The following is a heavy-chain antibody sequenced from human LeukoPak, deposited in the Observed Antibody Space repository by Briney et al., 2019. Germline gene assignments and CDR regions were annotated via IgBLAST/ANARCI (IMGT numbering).Heavy chain of an antibody. V-gene: IGHV4-39*01. Sequence: SETLSLTCTVSGGSISSSSYYWGWIRQPPGKGLECIGSIYYSGSTYYNPSLKSRVTISVDTSKNQFSLKLSSVTAADTAVYYCARHQITMVRGVSHWGQGTLVTVSS. CDR3: ARHQITMVRGVSH. CDR2: IYYSGST. CDR1: GGSISSSSYY. J-gene: IGHJ4*02. D-gene: IGHD3-10*01.